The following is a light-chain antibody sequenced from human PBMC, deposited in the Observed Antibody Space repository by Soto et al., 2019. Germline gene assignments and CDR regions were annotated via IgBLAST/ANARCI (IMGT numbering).Light chain of an antibody. CDR2: EVS. J-gene: IGLJ2*01. CDR3: SSYARSNNVL. CDR1: SSDIGGYNF. Sequence: QSALTQPPSASGSPGQSVTISCTGTSSDIGGYNFVSWYQQHPGKAPKVLIYEVSKRASGVPDLFSGSKSGNTASLTVTGLQAEDEADYYCSSYARSNNVLFGGGTKLTVL. V-gene: IGLV2-8*01.